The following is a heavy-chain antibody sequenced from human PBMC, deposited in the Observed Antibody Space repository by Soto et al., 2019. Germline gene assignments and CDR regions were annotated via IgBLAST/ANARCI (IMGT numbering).Heavy chain of an antibody. J-gene: IGHJ4*02. V-gene: IGHV4-59*01. CDR2: IDYSGST. Sequence: QVQLQESGPGLVKPSETLSLTCTVSGGSISSYYWSWIRQPPGKGLEWSGYIDYSGSTNYNPTLKSRVTIPVDTSKNQFDMKLSSVSAADTAVYYCARSDGRYWGQGTLVTVSS. CDR3: ARSDGRY. CDR1: GGSISSYY.